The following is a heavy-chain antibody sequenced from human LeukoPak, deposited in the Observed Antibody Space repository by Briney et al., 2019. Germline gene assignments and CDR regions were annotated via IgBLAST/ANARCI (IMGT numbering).Heavy chain of an antibody. J-gene: IGHJ4*02. D-gene: IGHD6-13*01. V-gene: IGHV3-23*01. CDR2: ISGSGVTT. CDR3: AKHLGYTSSLMDY. Sequence: GGSLRLSCAASGLTFSSYAMSWVRQAPGKGLEWVSAISGSGVTTYYADSVKGRYTISRDNSKNTLYLQMNSLRDEDTAVYNCAKHLGYTSSLMDYWGQGTLVTVSS. CDR1: GLTFSSYA.